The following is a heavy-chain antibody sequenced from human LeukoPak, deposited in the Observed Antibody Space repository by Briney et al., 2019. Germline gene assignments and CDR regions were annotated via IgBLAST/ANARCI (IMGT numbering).Heavy chain of an antibody. CDR3: ARDLSGSGDS. D-gene: IGHD3-10*01. J-gene: IGHJ4*02. Sequence: GGSLRLSCAASGFAFGDWWMNWVRQTPGRGLEWVANINRGGSQESYVDSVRGRFTISRDDAKNSLYLQTNSLRVDDTAVYYCARDLSGSGDSWGQGTLVTVSS. CDR1: GFAFGDWW. V-gene: IGHV3-7*01. CDR2: INRGGSQE.